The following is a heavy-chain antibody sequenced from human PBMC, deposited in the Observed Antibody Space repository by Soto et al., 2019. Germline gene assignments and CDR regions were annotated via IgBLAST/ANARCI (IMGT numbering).Heavy chain of an antibody. J-gene: IGHJ4*02. Sequence: PSETLSLTCAVYGGSFSGYYWSWIRQPPGKGLEWIGEIGHSGSTIYNPSLESRVTISEDSSKKQFSLKLNSVTAADTAVYYCARHGGYYFDYWGQGAPVTVYS. V-gene: IGHV4-34*01. CDR1: GGSFSGYY. CDR3: ARHGGYYFDY. CDR2: IGHSGST. D-gene: IGHD3-16*01.